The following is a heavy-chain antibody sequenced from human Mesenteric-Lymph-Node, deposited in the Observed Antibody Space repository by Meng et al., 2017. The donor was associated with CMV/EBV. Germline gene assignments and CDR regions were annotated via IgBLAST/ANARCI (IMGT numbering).Heavy chain of an antibody. V-gene: IGHV2-5*01. CDR1: FSFSTSGVV. J-gene: IGHJ4*02. Sequence: FSFSTSGVVVGWVRQPPGKALVWLGFIYWNDDKRYSPSLRSRLTITSDTSKNQVILIMTNMDPVDTATYYCAHTPLYCSSTSCPFDYWGQGTLVTVSS. CDR2: IYWNDDK. CDR3: AHTPLYCSSTSCPFDY. D-gene: IGHD2-2*01.